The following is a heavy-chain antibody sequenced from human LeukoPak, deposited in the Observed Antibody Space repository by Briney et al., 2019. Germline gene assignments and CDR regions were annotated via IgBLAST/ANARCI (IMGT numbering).Heavy chain of an antibody. CDR2: LFYPGRT. CDR3: ARLNTRLTILA. D-gene: IGHD3-3*01. CDR1: GDSVTSSLSY. Sequence: SETLSLTCAVSGDSVTSSLSYWGWIRQSPGKGLEGVGCLFYPGRTYSNPSLKTRATISVDPSKNHFSLNLTSVTAADTAVYYCARLNTRLTILAWGQGTLVTVSS. J-gene: IGHJ5*02. V-gene: IGHV4-39*02.